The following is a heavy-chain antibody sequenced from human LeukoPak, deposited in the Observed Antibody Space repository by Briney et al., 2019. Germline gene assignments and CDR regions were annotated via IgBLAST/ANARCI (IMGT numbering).Heavy chain of an antibody. V-gene: IGHV4-30-2*01. CDR1: GGSISSGGYS. Sequence: SETLSLTCAVSGGSISSGGYSWSWIRQPPGQGLEWIGYIYHSGSTYHNPSLKSRVTISVDRSKNQFSLKLSSVTAADTAVYYCAGQYYDILTGYKYFNYWGQGTLVTVSS. D-gene: IGHD3-9*01. CDR3: AGQYYDILTGYKYFNY. CDR2: IYHSGST. J-gene: IGHJ4*02.